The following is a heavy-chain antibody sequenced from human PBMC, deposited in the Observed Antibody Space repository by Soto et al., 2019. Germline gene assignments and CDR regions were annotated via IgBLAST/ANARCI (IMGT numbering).Heavy chain of an antibody. Sequence: SDTLSLTCTVSGGSISSYYWSWIRQPPGKGLEWIGYIYYSGSTNYNPSLKSRVTISVDTSKNQFSLKLSSVTAADTAVYYCAVVVAPYNWFDPWGQGTLVTVSS. J-gene: IGHJ5*02. CDR1: GGSISSYY. D-gene: IGHD2-15*01. V-gene: IGHV4-59*07. CDR3: AVVVAPYNWFDP. CDR2: IYYSGST.